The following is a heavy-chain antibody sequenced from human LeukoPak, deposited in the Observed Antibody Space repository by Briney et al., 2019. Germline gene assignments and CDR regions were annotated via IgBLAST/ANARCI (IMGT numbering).Heavy chain of an antibody. CDR1: GFTFSNYN. V-gene: IGHV3-48*01. CDR2: ISSRSPSI. Sequence: GGSLRLSCAASGFTFSNYNLNWVRQAPGKGLEWVSYISSRSPSIFYGDSVKGRFTISRDNAKNSLYLQMNSLRAEDTAVYYCARSWYDDYGPSAFDVWGQGTMVTVSS. D-gene: IGHD4-17*01. CDR3: ARSWYDDYGPSAFDV. J-gene: IGHJ3*01.